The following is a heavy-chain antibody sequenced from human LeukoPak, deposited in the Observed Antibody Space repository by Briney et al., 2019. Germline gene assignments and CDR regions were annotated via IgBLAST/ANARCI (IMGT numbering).Heavy chain of an antibody. V-gene: IGHV4-34*01. Sequence: SETLSLTCAVYGGSLTGYYWSCIRHPPGKGLEWSCEINHSGTTNSKSSPKSRVTISLDTSKNQFSLKLRSVTAADTAVYYCARGPGGTIFGVYGMDVWGQGTTVTVS. D-gene: IGHD3-3*01. CDR1: GGSLTGYY. CDR2: INHSGTT. J-gene: IGHJ6*02. CDR3: ARGPGGTIFGVYGMDV.